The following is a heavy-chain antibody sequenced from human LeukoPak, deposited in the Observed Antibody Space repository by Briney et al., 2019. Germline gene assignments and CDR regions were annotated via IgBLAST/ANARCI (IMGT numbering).Heavy chain of an antibody. V-gene: IGHV3-7*01. CDR1: GFTLSNHW. Sequence: GGSLRLSCAASGFTLSNHWMIWVRQAPGKGLEWVADMKQDGSKKYYMDSVKGRFTISRDNAKNSLYLQMNSLRVEDTAVYYCARDNDYSDNWVFDVWGQGTMVTVSS. CDR2: MKQDGSKK. D-gene: IGHD4-23*01. J-gene: IGHJ3*01. CDR3: ARDNDYSDNWVFDV.